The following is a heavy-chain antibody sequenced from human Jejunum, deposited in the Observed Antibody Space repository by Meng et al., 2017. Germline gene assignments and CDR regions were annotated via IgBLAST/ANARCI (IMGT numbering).Heavy chain of an antibody. D-gene: IGHD3/OR15-3a*01. J-gene: IGHJ4*02. CDR2: INQGGGEK. CDR3: ARDVVYNTWGLGGY. CDR1: GFTFSSYW. V-gene: IGHV3-7*01. Sequence: GGSLRLSCAASGFTFSSYWMTWVRQAPGKGLEWVANINQGGGEKNYVDSVKGRFTISRDNAKNSLYLQINSLRAEDTAVYYCARDVVYNTWGLGGYWGQGTLVTVSS.